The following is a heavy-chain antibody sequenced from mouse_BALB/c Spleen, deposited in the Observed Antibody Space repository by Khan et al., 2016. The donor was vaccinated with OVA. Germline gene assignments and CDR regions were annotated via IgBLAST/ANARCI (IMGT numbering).Heavy chain of an antibody. V-gene: IGHV5-6*01. Sequence: EVMLVESGGDLVKPGGSLKVSCAASGFTFSSYGMSWVRQTPDKRLEWVATISSGGLYTYFPDSVKGRFTISRDNAKNTLYLQMTSLKSEDTAMYYCASAYYGNDYYAMDYWGQGTSVTVSS. J-gene: IGHJ4*01. D-gene: IGHD2-10*01. CDR3: ASAYYGNDYYAMDY. CDR2: ISSGGLYT. CDR1: GFTFSSYG.